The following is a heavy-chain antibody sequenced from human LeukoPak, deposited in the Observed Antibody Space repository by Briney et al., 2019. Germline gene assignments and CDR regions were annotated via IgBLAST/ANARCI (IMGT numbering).Heavy chain of an antibody. Sequence: SETLSLTCTVSGGSISGHYWTWIRQPPGKGLEWIGQIHYSGRPDYNPSLKSRVTTSVDTSKNQLSLKVTSVTGADTAVYYCARFGVVYDMDVWGQGTTVTVSS. J-gene: IGHJ6*02. V-gene: IGHV4-59*11. CDR2: IHYSGRP. CDR1: GGSISGHY. D-gene: IGHD3-16*01. CDR3: ARFGVVYDMDV.